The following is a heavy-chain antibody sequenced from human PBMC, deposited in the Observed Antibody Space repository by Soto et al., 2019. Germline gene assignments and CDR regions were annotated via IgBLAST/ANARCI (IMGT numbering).Heavy chain of an antibody. CDR1: GYTFTNYW. J-gene: IGHJ6*02. CDR2: IYPGDSDT. V-gene: IGHV5-51*01. Sequence: GESLKISCKGSGYTFTNYWIGWVRQMPGEGLEWMGIIYPGDSDTRYSPSFQGQVTISADKSISTAYLQWSSLKASDTAMYYCARGCSGGSCYSGGYYYYGMDVWGQGTTVTVSS. CDR3: ARGCSGGSCYSGGYYYYGMDV. D-gene: IGHD2-15*01.